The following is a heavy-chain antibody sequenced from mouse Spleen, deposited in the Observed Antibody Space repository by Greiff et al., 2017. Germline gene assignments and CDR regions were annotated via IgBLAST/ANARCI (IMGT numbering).Heavy chain of an antibody. Sequence: VQLQQSGPELVKPGDSVKISCKASGYSFTGYFMNWVMQSHGKSLEWIGRINPYNGDTFYNQKFKGKATLTVDKSSSTAHMELRSLTSEDSAVYYCARSDDGEAWFAYWGQGTLVTVSA. CDR3: ARSDDGEAWFAY. D-gene: IGHD2-12*01. CDR2: INPYNGDT. V-gene: IGHV1-20*01. J-gene: IGHJ3*01. CDR1: GYSFTGYF.